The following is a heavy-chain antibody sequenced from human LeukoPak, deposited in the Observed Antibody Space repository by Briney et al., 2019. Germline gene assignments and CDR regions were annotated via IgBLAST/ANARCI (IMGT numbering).Heavy chain of an antibody. V-gene: IGHV3-23*01. D-gene: IGHD3-3*01. J-gene: IGHJ4*02. Sequence: AGGSLRLSCAASGFTFRSYAMSWVRQAPGKGLDWVSAISGSGGSTYYADSVKGRFTISRDNSKNTLYLQMNSLRAEDTAVYYCAKEGTYYDFWRGYYGDYWGQGTLVTVSS. CDR2: ISGSGGST. CDR3: AKEGTYYDFWRGYYGDY. CDR1: GFTFRSYA.